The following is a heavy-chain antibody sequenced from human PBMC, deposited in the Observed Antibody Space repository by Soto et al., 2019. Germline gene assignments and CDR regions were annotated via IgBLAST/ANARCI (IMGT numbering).Heavy chain of an antibody. CDR1: GYTFTSYD. CDR3: ARDRTLSSGWPRVGYNWFDP. J-gene: IGHJ5*02. CDR2: MNPNSGNT. D-gene: IGHD6-19*01. V-gene: IGHV1-8*01. Sequence: RASVKVSCKASGYTFTSYDINWVRQATGQGLEWMGWMNPNSGNTGYAQKFQGRVTMTRNTSISTAYMELSSLRSEDTAVYYCARDRTLSSGWPRVGYNWFDPWGQGTLVTVSS.